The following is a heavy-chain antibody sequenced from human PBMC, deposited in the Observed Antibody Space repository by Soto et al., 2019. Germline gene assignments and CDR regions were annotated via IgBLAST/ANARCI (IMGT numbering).Heavy chain of an antibody. V-gene: IGHV4-31*03. CDR3: ARVFGFGGMDV. CDR1: GGSISSGGYY. J-gene: IGHJ6*02. CDR2: IYYSGST. Sequence: QVQLQESGPGLVKPSQTLSLTCTVSGGSISSGGYYWSWIRQHPGKGLEWIGYIYYSGSTYYNPSPNSRVTIAADTSKNQFSLKPSSVTAADTAVYYCARVFGFGGMDVWGQGTTVTVSS. D-gene: IGHD3-10*01.